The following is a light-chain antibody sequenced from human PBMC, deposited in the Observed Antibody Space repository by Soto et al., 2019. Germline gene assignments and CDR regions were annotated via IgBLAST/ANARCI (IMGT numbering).Light chain of an antibody. CDR3: LQHYAWPWP. CDR2: RIF. Sequence: KLSLGTVSVFTRESVILSCRASQSVNGFLDWSQHKPGQAPRLVLKRIFIRAIGVPARFSGSGSETEFTLTINGLQSEDSGVYYCLQHYAWPWPFGQGSNVDIK. V-gene: IGKV3-15*01. J-gene: IGKJ1*01. CDR1: QSVNGF.